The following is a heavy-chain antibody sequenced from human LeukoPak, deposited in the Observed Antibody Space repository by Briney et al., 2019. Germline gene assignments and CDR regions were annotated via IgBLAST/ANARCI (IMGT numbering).Heavy chain of an antibody. J-gene: IGHJ3*02. CDR3: ARDGGFGGALDI. V-gene: IGHV3-74*01. D-gene: IGHD3-16*01. Sequence: GGSLRLSCAASGFTFSSYWVHWVRQAPGKGLMWVSRIKSDGSSSSYADSVKGRFTISRDNAKNTLYMQMSSLRAEDTAVYYCARDGGFGGALDIWGQGTMVTVSS. CDR1: GFTFSSYW. CDR2: IKSDGSSS.